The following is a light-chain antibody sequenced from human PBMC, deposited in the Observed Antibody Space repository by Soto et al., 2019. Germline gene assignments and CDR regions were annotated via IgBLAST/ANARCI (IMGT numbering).Light chain of an antibody. V-gene: IGLV2-14*01. CDR2: HVT. J-gene: IGLJ1*01. CDR1: SGDVGAYNY. Sequence: SVLTQPASVSGSLGQSITISCRGTSGDVGAYNYVSWYQQYPGKAPKLMIYHVTDRPSGVSNRFSGSKSGNTASLTISGLQAEDEADYYCCSYTTSNTFVFGTGTKVTVL. CDR3: CSYTTSNTFV.